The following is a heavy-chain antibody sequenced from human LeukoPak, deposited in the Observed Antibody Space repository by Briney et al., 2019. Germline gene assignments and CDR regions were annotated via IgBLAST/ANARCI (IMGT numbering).Heavy chain of an antibody. CDR2: VNLQGFT. D-gene: IGHD4-23*01. V-gene: IGHV4-4*02. Sequence: SETLSLTCGVSGGSVTSTNYWTWVRQPPGKGLEWIGEVNLQGFTNYNPSLMGRVAISVDTSENHISLQLTSVTAADTAVYYCARHGPDYGGNFDYWGQGALVTVSS. CDR3: ARHGPDYGGNFDY. CDR1: GGSVTSTNY. J-gene: IGHJ4*02.